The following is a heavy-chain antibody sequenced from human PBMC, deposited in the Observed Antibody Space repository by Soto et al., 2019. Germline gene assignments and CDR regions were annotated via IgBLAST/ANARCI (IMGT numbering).Heavy chain of an antibody. CDR3: AHSFGGAVVGYFLPAMDV. CDR2: IYWDDDK. CDR1: GFSLSTSGVG. V-gene: IGHV2-5*02. D-gene: IGHD3-3*01. J-gene: IGHJ6*02. Sequence: QITLRESGPTLVKPTQTLTLTCTFSGFSLSTSGVGVAWIRQPPGKALEWLALIYWDDDKRYSPSLKSRLTITKDTSKNQVVLTFTLMHPADTATYFCAHSFGGAVVGYFLPAMDVWGQGTTVTVSS.